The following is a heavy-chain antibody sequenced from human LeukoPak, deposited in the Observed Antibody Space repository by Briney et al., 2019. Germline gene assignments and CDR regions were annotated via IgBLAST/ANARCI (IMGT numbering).Heavy chain of an antibody. CDR3: AKGSYYHSGTYYIKPFDY. Sequence: EAGGSLRLSCAASGFTFSDYYMSWIRQAPGKGLEWVSSLSGSGGSTYYADSVKGRFTISRDNSKNTLYLQMNSLRAEDTAVYYCAKGSYYHSGTYYIKPFDYWGQGTLVTVSS. V-gene: IGHV3-23*01. CDR1: GFTFSDYY. CDR2: LSGSGGST. J-gene: IGHJ4*02. D-gene: IGHD3-10*01.